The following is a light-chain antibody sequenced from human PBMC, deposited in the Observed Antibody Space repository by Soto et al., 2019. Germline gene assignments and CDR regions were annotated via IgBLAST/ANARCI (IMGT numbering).Light chain of an antibody. CDR1: SSNIGSNN. V-gene: IGLV1-44*01. CDR2: SNN. J-gene: IGLJ2*01. Sequence: QAVVTQPTSASGTPGQRVTISCSGTSSNIGSNNVNWYQQVPGTAPKLLIYSNNQRLSGVPDRFSGSKSGTSASLAISGLHFEDEADYYCAAWDDSLNGLFGGGTKLTVL. CDR3: AAWDDSLNGL.